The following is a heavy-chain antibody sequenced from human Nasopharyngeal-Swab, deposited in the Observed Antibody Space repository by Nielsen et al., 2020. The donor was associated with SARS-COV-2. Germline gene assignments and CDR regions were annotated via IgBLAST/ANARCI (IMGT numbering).Heavy chain of an antibody. J-gene: IGHJ5*02. CDR1: GGSISSYY. Sequence: SETLSLTCTVSGGSISSYYWSWIRQPPGKGLEWIGYIYYSGSTNYNPSLKSRVTISVDTSKNKFSLKLSSVTAADTAVYYCARAVEDGSGWYWFDPWGQGTLVTVSS. CDR3: ARAVEDGSGWYWFDP. CDR2: IYYSGST. V-gene: IGHV4-59*01. D-gene: IGHD6-19*01.